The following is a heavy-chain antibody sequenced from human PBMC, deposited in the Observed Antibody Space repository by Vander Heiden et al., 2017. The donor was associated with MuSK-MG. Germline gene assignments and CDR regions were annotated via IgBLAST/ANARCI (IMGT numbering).Heavy chain of an antibody. CDR2: INHSGST. CDR1: GGSFSGYY. V-gene: IGHV4-34*01. D-gene: IGHD2-2*03. Sequence: QVQLQQWGAGLLKPSETLSLPCAVYGGSFSGYYWSWLRQPPGKGLEWIGEINHSGSTNYNPSLKSRVTISVDTSKNQFSLKLSSVTAADTAVYYCARAGYCSSTSCYFGFSYYGMDVWGQGTTVTVSS. J-gene: IGHJ6*02. CDR3: ARAGYCSSTSCYFGFSYYGMDV.